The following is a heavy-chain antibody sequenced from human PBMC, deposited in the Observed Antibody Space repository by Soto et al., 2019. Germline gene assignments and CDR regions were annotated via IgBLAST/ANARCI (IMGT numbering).Heavy chain of an antibody. CDR1: GGSISSGDYY. CDR3: ARSRKTGPPLDY. D-gene: IGHD1-1*01. Sequence: SETLSLTCTVSGGSISSGDYYWSWIRQPPGKGLEWIGYIYHSGSTYYNPSLKSRVTISVDTSKNQFSLKLSSVTAADTAVYYCARSRKTGPPLDYWGQRTLVTVSS. CDR2: IYHSGST. J-gene: IGHJ4*02. V-gene: IGHV4-30-4*01.